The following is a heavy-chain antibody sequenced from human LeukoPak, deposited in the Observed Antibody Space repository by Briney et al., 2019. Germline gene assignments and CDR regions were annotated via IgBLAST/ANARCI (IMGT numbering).Heavy chain of an antibody. CDR3: ASPLAGYCSSTSCPDY. CDR1: GGTFSSYA. Sequence: SVKVSCKASGGTFSSYAISWVRQAPGQGLEWMGGIIPIFGTANYAQKFKGRVTITADESTSTAYMELSRLRSDDTAVYYCASPLAGYCSSTSCPDYWGQGTLVTVSS. D-gene: IGHD2-2*01. V-gene: IGHV1-69*13. J-gene: IGHJ4*02. CDR2: IIPIFGTA.